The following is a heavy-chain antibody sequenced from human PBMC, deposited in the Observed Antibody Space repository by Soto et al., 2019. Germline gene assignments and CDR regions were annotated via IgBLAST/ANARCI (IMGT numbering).Heavy chain of an antibody. CDR2: IYHSGNT. J-gene: IGHJ3*01. D-gene: IGHD5-12*01. V-gene: IGHV4-38-2*01. CDR1: GHSISSGYY. Sequence: SETLSLTCGVSGHSISSGYYWGWIRQPPGRGLEWIGNIYHSGNTYYNPSLKSRVTISLDTSKNQFSLRLNPVTAADTAVYYCARGANIMATSNDPFDVWGQGTMVTVSS. CDR3: ARGANIMATSNDPFDV.